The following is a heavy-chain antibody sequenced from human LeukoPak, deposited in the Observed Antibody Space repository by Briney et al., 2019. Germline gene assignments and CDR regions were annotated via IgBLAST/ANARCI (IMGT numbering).Heavy chain of an antibody. Sequence: PSETLSLTCTVSGGSISSYYWSWIRQPPGKGLEWIGYIYYSGSTNYNPSLKSRVTISVDTSKNQFSLKLSSVTAADTAVYYCARVGGKNDSWRLFDYWGQGTLVTVSS. D-gene: IGHD3-3*01. CDR1: GGSISSYY. CDR3: ARVGGKNDSWRLFDY. V-gene: IGHV4-59*01. J-gene: IGHJ4*02. CDR2: IYYSGST.